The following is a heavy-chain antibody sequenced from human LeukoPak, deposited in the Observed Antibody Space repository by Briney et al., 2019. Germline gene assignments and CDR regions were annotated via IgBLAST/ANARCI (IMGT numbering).Heavy chain of an antibody. D-gene: IGHD3-22*01. CDR3: ARDDYDSSGYPYFDY. CDR2: IYYSGST. J-gene: IGHJ4*02. Sequence: SETLSLTCTVSGGSISSYYWSWIRQPPGKGLEWIRYIYYSGSTNYNPSLKSRVTISVDTSKNQFSLKLSSVTAADTAVYYCARDDYDSSGYPYFDYWGQGTLVTVSS. CDR1: GGSISSYY. V-gene: IGHV4-59*01.